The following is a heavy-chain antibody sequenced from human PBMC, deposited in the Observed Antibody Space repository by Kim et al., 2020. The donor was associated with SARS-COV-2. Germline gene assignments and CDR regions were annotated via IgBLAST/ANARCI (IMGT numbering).Heavy chain of an antibody. V-gene: IGHV4-38-2*02. J-gene: IGHJ4*02. Sequence: SETLSLTCTVSGYSISSGYYWGWIRQPPGKGLEWIGSIYHSGSTYYNPSLKSRVTISVDTSKNQFSLKLSSVTAADTAVYYCARERAAGNYWGQGTLVTVSS. CDR1: GYSISSGYY. CDR2: IYHSGST. D-gene: IGHD6-13*01. CDR3: ARERAAGNY.